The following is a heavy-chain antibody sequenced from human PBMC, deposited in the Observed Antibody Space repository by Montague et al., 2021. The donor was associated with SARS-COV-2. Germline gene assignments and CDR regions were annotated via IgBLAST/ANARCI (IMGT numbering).Heavy chain of an antibody. CDR1: GGSISSYY. J-gene: IGHJ3*02. CDR2: IYYSGST. Sequence: SETLSLTCTVSGGSISSYYWSWIRQPPGKGLEWIGYIYYSGSTNYNPSLKSRVTISVDTSKNQFSLKLSSVTAADTAVYYCAGDPRSYDFWCGFYDAFDIWGQGTMVTVSS. V-gene: IGHV4-59*01. D-gene: IGHD3/OR15-3a*01. CDR3: AGDPRSYDFWCGFYDAFDI.